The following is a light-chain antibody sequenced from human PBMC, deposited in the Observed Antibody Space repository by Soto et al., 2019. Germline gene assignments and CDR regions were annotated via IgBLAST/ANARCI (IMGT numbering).Light chain of an antibody. Sequence: EIVMTQSPSTLSVSPGEVATLSCRASQSVSSNLSWYQQKPGQAPRLLIYGASTRATGIPARFSGSGSGTEFTLTISGLQSEDFPEYYGQQYNNGPITVGRGTRLEIK. CDR1: QSVSSN. CDR3: QQYNNGPIT. V-gene: IGKV3-15*01. CDR2: GAS. J-gene: IGKJ5*01.